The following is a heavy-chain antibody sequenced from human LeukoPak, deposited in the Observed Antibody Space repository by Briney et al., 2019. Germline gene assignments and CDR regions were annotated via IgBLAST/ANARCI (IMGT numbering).Heavy chain of an antibody. Sequence: SVKVSCKASGGTFSSYAISWVRQAPGQGLEWMGGIIPIFGTANYAQKFQGRVTITTDESTSTAYMELSSLRSEDTAVYYCARAPERTALKRRIYYYYMDVWGKGTTVTVSS. V-gene: IGHV1-69*05. CDR2: IIPIFGTA. J-gene: IGHJ6*03. CDR3: ARAPERTALKRRIYYYYMDV. D-gene: IGHD1-14*01. CDR1: GGTFSSYA.